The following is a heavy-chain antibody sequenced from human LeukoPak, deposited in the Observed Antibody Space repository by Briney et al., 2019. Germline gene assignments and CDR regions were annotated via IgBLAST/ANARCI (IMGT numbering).Heavy chain of an antibody. J-gene: IGHJ5*02. Sequence: SETLSLTCTVSGVSISSSNSYWGWIRQPPGKGLEWIGSIYYSGNTYYNPSLKSRVTMSVDTSKNQFSLKLSSVTAADTAVYSCARGSVRGEFDPWGQGTLVTVSS. CDR1: GVSISSSNSY. V-gene: IGHV4-39*07. D-gene: IGHD3-10*01. CDR2: IYYSGNT. CDR3: ARGSVRGEFDP.